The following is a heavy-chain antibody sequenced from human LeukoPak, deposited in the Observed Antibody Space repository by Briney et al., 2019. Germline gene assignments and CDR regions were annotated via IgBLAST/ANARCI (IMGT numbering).Heavy chain of an antibody. CDR2: IYPGDSDT. Sequence: GESLKISCKGSGYSFTSYWIGWVRQMPGKGLEWMGIIYPGDSDTRYSPSFQGQVTISADKSISTAYLQWSSLKASGTAMYYCARRIGMATIKGLDWFDPWGQGTLVTVSS. CDR3: ARRIGMATIKGLDWFDP. CDR1: GYSFTSYW. D-gene: IGHD5-24*01. V-gene: IGHV5-51*01. J-gene: IGHJ5*02.